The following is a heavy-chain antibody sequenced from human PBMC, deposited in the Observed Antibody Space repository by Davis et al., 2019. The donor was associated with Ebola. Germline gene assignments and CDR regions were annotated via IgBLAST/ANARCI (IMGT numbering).Heavy chain of an antibody. D-gene: IGHD6-13*01. Sequence: AASVKVSCKASGYTFTNYYMHWVRQAPGQGLEWMGMINPNDGRTIYAQKFQGRVTINVDKSTNTAYMELSSLRSEDTAVYYCARALYSSSPRPGYYSYSGMDVWGQGTTVTVSS. CDR2: INPNDGRT. J-gene: IGHJ6*02. CDR3: ARALYSSSPRPGYYSYSGMDV. V-gene: IGHV1-46*01. CDR1: GYTFTNYY.